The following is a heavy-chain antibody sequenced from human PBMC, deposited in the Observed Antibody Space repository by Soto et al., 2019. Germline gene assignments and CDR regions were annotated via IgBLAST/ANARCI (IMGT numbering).Heavy chain of an antibody. J-gene: IGHJ6*04. Sequence: VKVSCKASGYTFTSYDINWVRQATGQGLEWMGWMNPNSGNTGYAQKFQGRVTMTRNTSISTAYMELSSLRSEDTAVYYCARTTSSRSAGYYYFGMDGRGKGSKVTVAS. CDR1: GYTFTSYD. D-gene: IGHD2-2*01. CDR3: ARTTSSRSAGYYYFGMDG. CDR2: MNPNSGNT. V-gene: IGHV1-8*01.